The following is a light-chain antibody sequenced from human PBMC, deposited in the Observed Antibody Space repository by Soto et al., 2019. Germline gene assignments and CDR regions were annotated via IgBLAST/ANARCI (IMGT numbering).Light chain of an antibody. Sequence: DIQMTQSPSFVSASVGDRVTITCRASQGISSWLAWYQHKPGRAPKLLIHAASSLESGVPSRLSVSGSGTDFTLIISGLQPEDFATYYCHQTTSIPITFGGGTKVEIK. CDR1: QGISSW. CDR2: AAS. CDR3: HQTTSIPIT. J-gene: IGKJ4*01. V-gene: IGKV1-12*01.